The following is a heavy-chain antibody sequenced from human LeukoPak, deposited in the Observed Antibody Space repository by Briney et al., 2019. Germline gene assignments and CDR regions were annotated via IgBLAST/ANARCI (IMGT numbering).Heavy chain of an antibody. D-gene: IGHD3-16*01. J-gene: IGHJ4*02. Sequence: GGSLRLSCAASGFTFSSYWMSWVRQAPGKGLEWVANIKQDGSEKYYVDSVKGRFTISRDNAKNSLYLQMNSLRAEESSLCYCASGRQLGYWGQGTLVTVSS. CDR1: GFTFSSYW. CDR2: IKQDGSEK. CDR3: ASGRQLGY. V-gene: IGHV3-7*01.